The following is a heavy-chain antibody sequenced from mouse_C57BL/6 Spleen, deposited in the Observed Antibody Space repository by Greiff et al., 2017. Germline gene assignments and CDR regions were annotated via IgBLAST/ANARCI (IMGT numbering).Heavy chain of an antibody. CDR3: ALSTVVAEGYAMDY. CDR2: FHPYNDDT. J-gene: IGHJ4*01. CDR1: GYTFTTYP. Sequence: VQLQESGAELVKPGASVKMSCKASGYTFTTYPIEWMKQNHGKSPEWIGNFHPYNDDTKYNEKFKGKATLTVEKSSSTVYLELSRLTSDDSAVYYCALSTVVAEGYAMDYWGQGTSVTVSS. D-gene: IGHD1-1*01. V-gene: IGHV1-47*01.